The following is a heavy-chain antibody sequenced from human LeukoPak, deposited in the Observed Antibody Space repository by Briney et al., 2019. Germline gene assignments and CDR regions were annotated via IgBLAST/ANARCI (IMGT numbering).Heavy chain of an antibody. V-gene: IGHV3-23*01. Sequence: GGSLRLSCAASGFTFSSYGMSWVRQAPGKGLEWVSAISGSGGSTYYADSVKGRFTISRDNAKNSLYLQMNSLRAEDTAVYYCARANSGYDRGAHYYYYYYMDVWGKGTTVTVSS. CDR1: GFTFSSYG. CDR2: ISGSGGST. D-gene: IGHD5-12*01. J-gene: IGHJ6*03. CDR3: ARANSGYDRGAHYYYYYYMDV.